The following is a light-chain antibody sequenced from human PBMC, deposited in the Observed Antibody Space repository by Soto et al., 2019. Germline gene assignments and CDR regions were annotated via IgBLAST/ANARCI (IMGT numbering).Light chain of an antibody. Sequence: EIVLTQSPGTLSLSPGERATLSCRASQSVSSSYLAWYQHKPGQAPRLLIYGASSRATGIPDRFSGSGSGTDFTLTISRLEPEDFATYYCQQYDNLLFGQGTKLEIK. J-gene: IGKJ2*01. CDR2: GAS. CDR3: QQYDNLL. CDR1: QSVSSSY. V-gene: IGKV3-20*01.